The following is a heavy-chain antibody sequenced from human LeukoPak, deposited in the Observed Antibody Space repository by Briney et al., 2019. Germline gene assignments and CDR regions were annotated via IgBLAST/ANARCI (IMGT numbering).Heavy chain of an antibody. CDR3: ARVAGGAFFGDLDY. CDR1: GFTFADYG. D-gene: IGHD3-10*01. J-gene: IGHJ4*02. Sequence: GGSLGLSCAASGFTFADYGMSWVRQAPGKGLEWVSGINWNGGSTGYADSVKGRFTISRDNAKNSLYLQMNSRRAEDTALYYCARVAGGAFFGDLDYWSQGTLVTVSS. CDR2: INWNGGST. V-gene: IGHV3-20*04.